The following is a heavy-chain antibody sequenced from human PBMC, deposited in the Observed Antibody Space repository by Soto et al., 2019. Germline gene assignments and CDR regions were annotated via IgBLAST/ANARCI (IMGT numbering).Heavy chain of an antibody. CDR2: INAGNGNT. V-gene: IGHV1-3*05. CDR1: GYTFTSYA. CDR3: ARSIVVVTVPDY. Sequence: QVQLVQSGAEEKKPGASVKVSCKASGYTFTSYAMHWVRQAPGQRLEWMGWINAGNGNTKYSQKFQGRVTITRDTSAGTAYMELRSLRSEATAAYSCARSIVVVTVPDYWGQGALVTVS. D-gene: IGHD2-21*02. J-gene: IGHJ4*02.